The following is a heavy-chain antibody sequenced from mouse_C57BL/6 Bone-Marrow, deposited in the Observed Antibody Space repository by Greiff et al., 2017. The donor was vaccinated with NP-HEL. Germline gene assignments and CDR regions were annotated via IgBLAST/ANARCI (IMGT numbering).Heavy chain of an antibody. Sequence: QVQLQQPGTELVKPGASVKLSCKASGYTFTSYWMHWVKQRPGQGLEWIGNINPSNGGTNYNEKFKSKATLTVDKSSSTAYMQRSSLTSEDSAVYYCARSGYYGSSYWYFDVWGTGTTVTVSS. D-gene: IGHD1-1*01. CDR3: ARSGYYGSSYWYFDV. CDR2: INPSNGGT. CDR1: GYTFTSYW. V-gene: IGHV1-53*01. J-gene: IGHJ1*03.